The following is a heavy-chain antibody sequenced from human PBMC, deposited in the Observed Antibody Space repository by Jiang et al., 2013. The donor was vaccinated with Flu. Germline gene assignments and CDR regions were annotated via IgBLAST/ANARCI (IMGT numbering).Heavy chain of an antibody. CDR3: AREGTKYGSSYFDY. CDR1: GYTFTSYF. J-gene: IGHJ4*02. Sequence: QSGSELKKPGASVKISCKASGYTFTSYFINWVRQAPGQGLEWMGWINTNTGNPTYAQGFTGRFVFSLDTSVSTAYLQINSLKAEDTALYYCAREGTKYGSSYFDYWGQGTLVTVSS. CDR2: INTNTGNP. D-gene: IGHD6-6*01. V-gene: IGHV7-4-1*02.